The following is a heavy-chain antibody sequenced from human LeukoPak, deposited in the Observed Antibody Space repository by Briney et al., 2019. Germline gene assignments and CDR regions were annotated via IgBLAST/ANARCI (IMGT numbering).Heavy chain of an antibody. CDR3: ARDGYSGSYYDY. CDR1: GFTFSSYW. J-gene: IGHJ4*02. V-gene: IGHV3-7*01. CDR2: IKQDGSEK. Sequence: GGSLRLSCAASGFTFSSYWMSWVRQAPGKGLEWVANIKQDGSEKYSVDSVKGRFATSTDNATNTLFLQMNSLRAEDTAVYYCARDGYSGSYYDYWGQGTLVTVSS. D-gene: IGHD1-26*01.